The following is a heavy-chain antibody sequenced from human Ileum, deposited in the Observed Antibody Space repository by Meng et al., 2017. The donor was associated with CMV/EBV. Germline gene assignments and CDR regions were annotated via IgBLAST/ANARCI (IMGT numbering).Heavy chain of an antibody. CDR3: DGSDY. Sequence: GESLKISCEASGFTFSTFAMSWVRQAPGKGLEWVSTISDSAHRTHYADSVRGRFTISRDNSKNTLYLQMSNLRAKDTTIYYCDGSDYWGQGTMVTVSS. V-gene: IGHV3-23*01. CDR1: GFTFSTFA. D-gene: IGHD5-24*01. CDR2: ISDSAHRT. J-gene: IGHJ4*02.